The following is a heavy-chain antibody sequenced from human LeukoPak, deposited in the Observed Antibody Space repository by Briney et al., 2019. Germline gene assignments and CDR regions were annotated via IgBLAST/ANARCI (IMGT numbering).Heavy chain of an antibody. D-gene: IGHD5-24*01. CDR3: ARADQWDGYKYYFDY. CDR2: MNPNSGNT. V-gene: IGHV1-8*03. Sequence: ASVKVSCKASGYTFTSCDINWVRQATGQGLEWLGWMNPNSGNTGYAQKFQGRVTITRNTSISTAYTELSSLRSEDTAVYYCARADQWDGYKYYFDYWGQGTLVTVSS. CDR1: GYTFTSCD. J-gene: IGHJ4*02.